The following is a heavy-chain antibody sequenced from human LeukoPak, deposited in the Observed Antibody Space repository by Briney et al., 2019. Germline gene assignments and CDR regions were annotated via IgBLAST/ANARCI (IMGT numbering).Heavy chain of an antibody. V-gene: IGHV3-20*04. CDR2: INWNGGST. CDR1: GFTFSSYS. J-gene: IGHJ6*03. CDR3: ARVERLEWLNYMDV. D-gene: IGHD3-3*01. Sequence: PGGSLRLSCAASGFTFSSYSMNWVRQAPGKGLEWVSGINWNGGSTGYADSVKGRFTISRDNAKNSLYLQMNSLRAEDTALYYCARVERLEWLNYMDVWGKGTTVTVSS.